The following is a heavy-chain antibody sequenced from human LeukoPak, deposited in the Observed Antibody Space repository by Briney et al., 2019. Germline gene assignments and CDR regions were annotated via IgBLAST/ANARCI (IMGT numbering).Heavy chain of an antibody. Sequence: SETLSLTCAVSGYSISSGYYWGWIRQPPGRGLEWIGSIYYSGSTYYNPSLRSRVTISMDTSKNQFSLRLHSVTAADTALYYCARRIVVVPAAIRNGDAFDIWGQGTMVTVSS. CDR1: GYSISSGYY. D-gene: IGHD2-2*01. CDR3: ARRIVVVPAAIRNGDAFDI. CDR2: IYYSGST. J-gene: IGHJ3*02. V-gene: IGHV4-38-2*01.